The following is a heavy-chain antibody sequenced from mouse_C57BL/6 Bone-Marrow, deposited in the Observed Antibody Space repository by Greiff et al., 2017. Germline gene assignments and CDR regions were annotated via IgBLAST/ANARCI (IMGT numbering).Heavy chain of an antibody. V-gene: IGHV1-72*01. CDR1: GYTFTSYW. CDR3: ARGGQFAY. Sequence: QVQLQQPGAELVKPGASVKLSCKASGYTFTSYWMHWVKQRPGRGLEWIGRIDPNSGGTKYTEKFKSKATLTVDKPSSTADMQLISLTSEDAAVYYCARGGQFAYWGQGTLVTVSA. J-gene: IGHJ3*01. CDR2: IDPNSGGT.